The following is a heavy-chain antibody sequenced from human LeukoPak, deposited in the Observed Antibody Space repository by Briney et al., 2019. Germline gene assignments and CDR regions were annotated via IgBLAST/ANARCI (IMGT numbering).Heavy chain of an antibody. J-gene: IGHJ4*02. V-gene: IGHV3-7*01. CDR2: INQDGSEK. CDR3: ARDAAMANDY. CDR1: GFTFSNAW. Sequence: GGSLRLSCAASGFTFSNAWMSWVRQAPGKGLEWVANINQDGSEKYYVDSVKGRFTISRDNAKNSLYLQMNSLRAEDTAVYYCARDAAMANDYWGQGTPVTVSS. D-gene: IGHD5-18*01.